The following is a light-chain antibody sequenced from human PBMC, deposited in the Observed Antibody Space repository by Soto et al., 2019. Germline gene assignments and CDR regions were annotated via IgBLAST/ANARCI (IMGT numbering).Light chain of an antibody. CDR2: KAS. Sequence: DIQMTQSPSTLSASVGDRVTITCRASQSISSWLAWYQQKPGKAPKLLIYKASNLESGVSSRFSGSGSGTEFTLTISNLQPDDFASYYCQQYSTTSRLTFGGGTKVDIK. CDR3: QQYSTTSRLT. V-gene: IGKV1-5*03. J-gene: IGKJ4*01. CDR1: QSISSW.